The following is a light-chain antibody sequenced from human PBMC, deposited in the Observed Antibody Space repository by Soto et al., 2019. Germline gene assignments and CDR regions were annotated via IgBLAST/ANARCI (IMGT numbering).Light chain of an antibody. CDR3: QQYNSFSWT. J-gene: IGKJ1*01. Sequence: DIQMTQSPSTLSASVGDSVTITCRASQSITIWLAWYQQKPGKAPKLLIYDASSLEGGVPSRFSGSGSGTEFTLTISGLQPDDFETYYCQQYNSFSWTFGQGTKVDIK. CDR2: DAS. CDR1: QSITIW. V-gene: IGKV1-5*01.